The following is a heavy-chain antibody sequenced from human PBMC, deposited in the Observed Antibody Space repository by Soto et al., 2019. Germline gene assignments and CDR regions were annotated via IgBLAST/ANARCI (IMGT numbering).Heavy chain of an antibody. CDR1: GFTFSSYA. CDR3: ARVAGTDGY. D-gene: IGHD1-1*01. J-gene: IGHJ4*02. CDR2: ISYDGSNK. Sequence: QVQLVESGGGVVQPGRSLRLSCAASGFTFSSYAMHWVRQAPGKGLEWVAVISYDGSNKYYADSVKGQFTISRDNSKNTLYLKMHSLRAEDKAVYYCARVAGTDGYWGQGTLVTVSS. V-gene: IGHV3-30-3*01.